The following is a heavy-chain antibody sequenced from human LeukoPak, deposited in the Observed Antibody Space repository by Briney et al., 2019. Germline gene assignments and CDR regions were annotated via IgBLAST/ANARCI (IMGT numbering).Heavy chain of an antibody. CDR2: IYSGGST. CDR1: GFTVSSNF. CDR3: ARGGDYYDSSGYYYPWYLDY. D-gene: IGHD3-22*01. V-gene: IGHV3-66*01. Sequence: GGSLRLSCAASGFTVSSNFMSWVRQAPGKGLEWVSVIYSGGSTYYADSVKGRFTISRDNSKNTLYLQMNSLRAEDTAVYYCARGGDYYDSSGYYYPWYLDYWGQGTLVTVSS. J-gene: IGHJ4*02.